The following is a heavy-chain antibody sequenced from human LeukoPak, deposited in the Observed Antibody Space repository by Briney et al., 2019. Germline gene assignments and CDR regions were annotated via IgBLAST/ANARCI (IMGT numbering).Heavy chain of an antibody. V-gene: IGHV4-31*03. CDR2: INYSGST. J-gene: IGHJ5*02. D-gene: IGHD3-22*01. CDR1: SGSITTAGYY. Sequence: SETLSLTCTVSSGSITTAGYYWSWIRQHPGKGLEWIGHINYSGSTYYNPSLKGRVTISVHTSKIQFSLKLRSVPAADTAVYYCARGEYDSSGYYYPLGHHNWFDPWGQGTLVTVSS. CDR3: ARGEYDSSGYYYPLGHHNWFDP.